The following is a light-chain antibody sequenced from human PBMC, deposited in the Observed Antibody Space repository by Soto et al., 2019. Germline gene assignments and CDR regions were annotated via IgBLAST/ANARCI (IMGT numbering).Light chain of an antibody. J-gene: IGKJ4*01. V-gene: IGKV1-5*01. Sequence: DVQMTQSPSTLSASVGDRVTITCRASQSINNLLAWYQQKPGKAPKFLIYDVSTLESGVTSRFSGSGSGTEFTLTISRLKPEDFATYYCQQYDSHPLTFGGATKV. CDR3: QQYDSHPLT. CDR1: QSINNL. CDR2: DVS.